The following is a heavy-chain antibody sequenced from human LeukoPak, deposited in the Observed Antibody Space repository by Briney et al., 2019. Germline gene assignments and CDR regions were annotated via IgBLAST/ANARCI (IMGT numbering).Heavy chain of an antibody. V-gene: IGHV1-18*01. CDR3: ARARSYDFWSGPHYYYYYMDV. J-gene: IGHJ6*03. CDR2: ISPYNGNT. D-gene: IGHD3-3*01. CDR1: GYTFNTYG. Sequence: ASVKVSCKASGYTFNTYGITWVRQAPGQGLEWMGWISPYNGNTNYAQKFQGRVTLTTDTSTSTAYMELSSLRSEDTAVYYCARARSYDFWSGPHYYYYYMDVWGKGTTVTVSS.